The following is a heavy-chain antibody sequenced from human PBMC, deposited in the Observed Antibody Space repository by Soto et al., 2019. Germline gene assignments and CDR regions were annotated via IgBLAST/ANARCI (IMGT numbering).Heavy chain of an antibody. J-gene: IGHJ5*02. Sequence: QLLQSGGGLVQPGGSLTLSCAASGFTFGTPDMSWVRQAPGEGLEWVSTIDGSVGITYYADSVKGRFTISRDNSRNTVYLQMNSLRGDDTALYYCVKNSGWFNTWGQGALVTVSS. CDR2: IDGSVGIT. CDR1: GFTFGTPD. V-gene: IGHV3-23*01. D-gene: IGHD3-10*01. CDR3: VKNSGWFNT.